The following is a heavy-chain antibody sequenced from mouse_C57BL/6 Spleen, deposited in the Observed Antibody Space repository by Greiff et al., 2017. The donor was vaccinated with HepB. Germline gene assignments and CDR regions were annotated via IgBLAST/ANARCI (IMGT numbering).Heavy chain of an antibody. D-gene: IGHD1-1*01. CDR1: GYAFTNYL. Sequence: VQLQQSGAELVRPGTSVKVSCKASGYAFTNYLIEWVKQRPGQGLEWIGVINPGSGGTNYNEKFKGKATLTADKSSSTAYMQLSSLTSEDSAVYFCARESGDYDFDYWGQGTTLTVSS. CDR2: INPGSGGT. V-gene: IGHV1-54*01. CDR3: ARESGDYDFDY. J-gene: IGHJ2*01.